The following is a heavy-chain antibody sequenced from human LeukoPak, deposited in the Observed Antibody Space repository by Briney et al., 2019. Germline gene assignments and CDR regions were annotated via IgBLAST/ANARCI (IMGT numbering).Heavy chain of an antibody. J-gene: IGHJ3*02. CDR2: INDSGDKT. Sequence: PGGSLRLSCAASGLTFRNYAMSWVRQAPGKGLEWVSAINDSGDKTSYSDSVKGRFTISRDNSKNTLYLQLSSLRAEDTAMFYCARELKGGGNTYAFDIWGQGTMVTVSS. CDR1: GLTFRNYA. V-gene: IGHV3-23*01. D-gene: IGHD3-16*01. CDR3: ARELKGGGNTYAFDI.